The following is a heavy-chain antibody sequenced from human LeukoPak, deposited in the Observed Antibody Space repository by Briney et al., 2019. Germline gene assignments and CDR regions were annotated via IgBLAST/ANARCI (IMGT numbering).Heavy chain of an antibody. D-gene: IGHD2-15*01. CDR1: GVTFSSYG. J-gene: IGHJ5*02. V-gene: IGHV3-30*18. CDR3: SKDRISQETYNCFDP. Sequence: GGALRLSCAASGVTFSSYGMHGVRQAPGKGVGWVAVISYDGSNKYYADSLKGRVTISRDNFKRTLYLQMKRLREEETGVYYSSKDRISQETYNCFDPWGQGTLVTVSS. CDR2: ISYDGSNK.